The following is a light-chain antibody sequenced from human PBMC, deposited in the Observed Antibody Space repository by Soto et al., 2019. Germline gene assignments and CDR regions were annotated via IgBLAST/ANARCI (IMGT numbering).Light chain of an antibody. V-gene: IGKV1-27*01. Sequence: DIQMTQSPSSLPASLGDRVTISCRASQPISGFLAWYQQRPGEVPRLLIHTASTLQSGVPSRFSGSGSGTDFTLTISSLQPEDVATYYCQKYNSASWTFGQGTKVDIK. CDR3: QKYNSASWT. J-gene: IGKJ1*01. CDR1: QPISGF. CDR2: TAS.